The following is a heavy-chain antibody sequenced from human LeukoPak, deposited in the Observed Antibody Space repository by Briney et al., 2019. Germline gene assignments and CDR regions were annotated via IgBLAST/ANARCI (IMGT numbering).Heavy chain of an antibody. CDR2: ISPYNGNT. CDR3: AREGEKWLGGAWFDP. Sequence: ASVKVSCKASGYTFIRYGISWVRQAPGPGLEWMGWISPYNGNTNYAEKFQGRVTMTTDTSTSTAYMELTNLRHDDTAVYYCAREGEKWLGGAWFDPWGQGTLVTVSS. D-gene: IGHD6-19*01. CDR1: GYTFIRYG. V-gene: IGHV1-18*01. J-gene: IGHJ5*02.